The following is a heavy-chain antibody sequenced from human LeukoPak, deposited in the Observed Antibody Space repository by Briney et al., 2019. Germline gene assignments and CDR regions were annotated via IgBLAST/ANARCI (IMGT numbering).Heavy chain of an antibody. CDR2: IRYDGSNK. D-gene: IGHD4-17*01. J-gene: IGHJ4*02. V-gene: IGHV3-30*02. Sequence: GGSLRLSCSASGFTFSTYAMHWLRQAPGKGLEWVAFIRYDGSNKYYADSVKGRFTISRDNSKNTLYLQMNSLRAEDAAVYYCAKYGVPSRYFGRNYFDYWGQGTLVTVSS. CDR1: GFTFSTYA. CDR3: AKYGVPSRYFGRNYFDY.